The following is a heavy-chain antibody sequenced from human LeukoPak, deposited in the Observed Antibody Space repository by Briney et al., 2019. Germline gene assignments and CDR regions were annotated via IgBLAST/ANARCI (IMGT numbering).Heavy chain of an antibody. Sequence: SETLSLTCTVSGGSISSYYWSWIRQPPGKGLEWIGYIYYSGSTNYNPSLKSRVTISVDTSKNQFSLKLSSVTAADTAVYYCARGGGSGSYGYYYYYMDVWGKGTTVTISS. CDR3: ARGGGSGSYGYYYYYMDV. D-gene: IGHD3-10*01. CDR2: IYYSGST. V-gene: IGHV4-59*01. J-gene: IGHJ6*03. CDR1: GGSISSYY.